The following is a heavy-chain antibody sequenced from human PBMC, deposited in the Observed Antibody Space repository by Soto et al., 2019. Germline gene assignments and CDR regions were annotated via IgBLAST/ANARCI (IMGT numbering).Heavy chain of an antibody. CDR1: GGSISSSSYY. V-gene: IGHV4-39*01. Sequence: QLQLQESGPGLVKRSETLSLTCTVSGGSISSSSYYWDWIRQPPGKGLEWIGSIYYSGSTSYNPSLKSRVTISVDTSMNQFSLKLSSVTAADTAGYFCATSRPWGELRAGWFDPWGQGTLVTVSS. D-gene: IGHD3-16*01. CDR3: ATSRPWGELRAGWFDP. CDR2: IYYSGST. J-gene: IGHJ5*02.